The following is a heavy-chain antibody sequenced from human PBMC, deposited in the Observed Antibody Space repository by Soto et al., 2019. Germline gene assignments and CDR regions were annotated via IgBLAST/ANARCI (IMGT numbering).Heavy chain of an antibody. CDR1: GYTFTSYY. Sequence: ASVKVSCKASGYTFTSYYMHWVRQAPGHGLEWMGIINPSGGSTSYAQKFQGRVTMTRDTSTSTVYMELSSLRSEDTAVYYCARDRVKGWELLKLRPYYFDYWGQGTLVTVSS. D-gene: IGHD1-26*01. V-gene: IGHV1-46*01. CDR2: INPSGGST. CDR3: ARDRVKGWELLKLRPYYFDY. J-gene: IGHJ4*02.